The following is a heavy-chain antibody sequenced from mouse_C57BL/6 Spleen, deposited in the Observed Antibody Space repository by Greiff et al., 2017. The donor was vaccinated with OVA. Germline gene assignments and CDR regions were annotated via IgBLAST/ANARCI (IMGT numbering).Heavy chain of an antibody. CDR2: INPYNGGT. V-gene: IGHV1-19*01. CDR1: GYTFTDYY. J-gene: IGHJ1*03. CDR3: ARSDYGSRTRYFDV. Sequence: VQLQQSGPVLVKPGASVKMSCKASGYTFTDYYMNWVKQSHGKSLEWIGVINPYNGGTSYNQKFKGKATLTVDKSSSTAYMELNSLTSEDSAVYYCARSDYGSRTRYFDVWGTGTTVTVSS. D-gene: IGHD1-1*01.